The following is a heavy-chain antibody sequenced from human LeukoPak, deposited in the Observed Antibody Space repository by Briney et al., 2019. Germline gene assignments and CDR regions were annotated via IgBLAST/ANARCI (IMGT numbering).Heavy chain of an antibody. CDR1: GFTFSNYA. Sequence: GGSLRLSCAASGFTFSNYAMSWVRQAPGKGLEWVSAISGSDGSTNYADSVKGRFTISRDNSKNSLYLQMNSLRAEDTAVYYCAKDGGSDPDSFDIWGQGAMVTVSS. D-gene: IGHD2-15*01. CDR2: ISGSDGST. J-gene: IGHJ3*02. V-gene: IGHV3-23*01. CDR3: AKDGGSDPDSFDI.